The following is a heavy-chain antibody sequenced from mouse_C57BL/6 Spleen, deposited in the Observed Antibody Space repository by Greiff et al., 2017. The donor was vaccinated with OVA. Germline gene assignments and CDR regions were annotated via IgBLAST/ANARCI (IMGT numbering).Heavy chain of an antibody. V-gene: IGHV1-22*01. CDR1: GYTFTDYN. D-gene: IGHD2-4*01. CDR2: INPNNGGT. CDR3: ARDYHWYFDV. J-gene: IGHJ1*03. Sequence: DVKLQESGPELVKPGASVKMSCKASGYTFTDYNMHWVKQSHGKSLEWIGYINPNNGGTSYNQKFKGKATLTVNKSSSTAYMELRSLTSEDSAVYYCARDYHWYFDVWGTGTTVTVSS.